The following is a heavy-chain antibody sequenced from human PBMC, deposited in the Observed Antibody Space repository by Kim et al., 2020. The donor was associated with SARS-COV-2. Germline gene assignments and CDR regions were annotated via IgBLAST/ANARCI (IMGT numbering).Heavy chain of an antibody. CDR1: GGTFSSYA. J-gene: IGHJ4*02. V-gene: IGHV1-69*04. CDR2: IIPILGIA. D-gene: IGHD6-13*01. CDR3: ARESDSRTWEY. Sequence: SVKVSCKASGGTFSSYAISWVRQAPGQGLEWMGRIIPILGIANYAQKFQGRVTITADKSTSTAYMELSSLRSEDTAVYYCARESDSRTWEYWGQGTLVTVSS.